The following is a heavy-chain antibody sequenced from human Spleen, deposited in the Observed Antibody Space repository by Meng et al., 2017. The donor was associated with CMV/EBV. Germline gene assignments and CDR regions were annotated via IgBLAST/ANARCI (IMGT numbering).Heavy chain of an antibody. J-gene: IGHJ6*02. CDR2: IWNDGSQE. Sequence: GESLKISCAASGFTFRNFAMHWVRQAPGKGLEWVAFIWNDGSQEYYADSVKGRFTISRDNAKNTLYLQMNSLRAEDTAVYYCARDSFQYNYYYGMDVWGLGTTVTVSS. V-gene: IGHV3-33*01. CDR1: GFTFRNFA. CDR3: ARDSFQYNYYYGMDV. D-gene: IGHD2-21*01.